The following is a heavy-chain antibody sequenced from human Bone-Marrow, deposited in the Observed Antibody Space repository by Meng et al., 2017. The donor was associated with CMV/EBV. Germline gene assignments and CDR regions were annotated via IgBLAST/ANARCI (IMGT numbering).Heavy chain of an antibody. CDR2: ISSSSSYI. D-gene: IGHD2-2*01. V-gene: IGHV3-21*01. Sequence: GESLKISCEASGFTFSSYSMNWVRQAPGKGLEWVSSISSSSSYIYYADSVKGRFTISRDNAKNSLYLQMNSLRAEDTAVYYCARDADIVVVPAYFDYWGQGTLVTVSS. CDR1: GFTFSSYS. J-gene: IGHJ4*02. CDR3: ARDADIVVVPAYFDY.